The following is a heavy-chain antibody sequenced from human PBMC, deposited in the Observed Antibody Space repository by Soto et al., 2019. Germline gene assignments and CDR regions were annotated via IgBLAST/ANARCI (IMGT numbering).Heavy chain of an antibody. CDR2: IHYSGRT. CDR3: ARGYFDSSGYRYYFDY. D-gene: IGHD3-22*01. V-gene: IGHV4-59*01. Sequence: PSETLSLTCTVSGGSISYYYWSWIRQPPGKGLEWIGYIHYSGRTNYNPSLKSRVTISVDTSKNQFSLKLSSVTAADTAVYYCARGYFDSSGYRYYFDYWGQGTLVTVSS. CDR1: GGSISYYY. J-gene: IGHJ4*02.